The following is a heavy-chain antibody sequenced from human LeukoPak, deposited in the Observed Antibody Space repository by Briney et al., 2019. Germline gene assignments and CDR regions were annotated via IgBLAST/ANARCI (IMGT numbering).Heavy chain of an antibody. CDR3: GRGRAVAGTDGVDY. Sequence: SVKVSCKASGGTFSSYAISWVRQAHGQGLEWMGGIIPIFGTANYAQKFQGRVTITADESTSTAYMELSSLRSEDTAVYYCGRGRAVAGTDGVDYWGQGTLVTVSS. J-gene: IGHJ4*02. CDR2: IIPIFGTA. V-gene: IGHV1-69*01. D-gene: IGHD6-19*01. CDR1: GGTFSSYA.